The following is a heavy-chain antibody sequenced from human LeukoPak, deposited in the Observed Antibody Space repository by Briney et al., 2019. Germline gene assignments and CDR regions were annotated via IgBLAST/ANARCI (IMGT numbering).Heavy chain of an antibody. V-gene: IGHV1-2*02. CDR2: INPNSGGT. CDR1: GYTFTGYY. D-gene: IGHD3-10*01. CDR3: ARGLPAQRYGSGRHNWFDP. Sequence: ASVKVSCKASGYTFTGYYMHRVRQAPGQGLEWMGWINPNSGGTNYAQKFQGRVTMTRDTSISTAYMELSRLRSDDTAVYYCARGLPAQRYGSGRHNWFDPWGQGTLVTVSS. J-gene: IGHJ5*02.